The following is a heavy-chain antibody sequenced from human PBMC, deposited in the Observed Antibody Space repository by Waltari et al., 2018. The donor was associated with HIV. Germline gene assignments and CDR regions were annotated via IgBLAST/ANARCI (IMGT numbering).Heavy chain of an antibody. J-gene: IGHJ4*02. Sequence: QVQLVESGGAVVQPGRSLRPSCAESGFTFGSYGMHWVRQAPGKGLEWVAVIWYDGSNKYYADSVKGRFTISRDNSKNTLYLQMNSLRAEDTAVYYCARDESYSSSSSLDYWGQGTLVTVSS. CDR1: GFTFGSYG. CDR3: ARDESYSSSSSLDY. D-gene: IGHD6-6*01. CDR2: IWYDGSNK. V-gene: IGHV3-33*01.